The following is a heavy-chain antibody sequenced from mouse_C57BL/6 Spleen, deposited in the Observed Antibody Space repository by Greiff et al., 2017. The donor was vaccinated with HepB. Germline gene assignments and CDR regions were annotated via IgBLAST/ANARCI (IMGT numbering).Heavy chain of an antibody. CDR2: IHPNSGST. V-gene: IGHV1-64*01. CDR3: ARGDDDGEFFAY. D-gene: IGHD2-4*01. Sequence: VQLQQPGAELVKPGASVKLSCKASGYTFTSYWMHWVKQRPGQGLEWIGMIHPNSGSTNYNEKFKSKATLTVDKSSSTAYMQLSSLTSEDSAVYYCARGDDDGEFFAYWGQGTLVTVAA. J-gene: IGHJ3*01. CDR1: GYTFTSYW.